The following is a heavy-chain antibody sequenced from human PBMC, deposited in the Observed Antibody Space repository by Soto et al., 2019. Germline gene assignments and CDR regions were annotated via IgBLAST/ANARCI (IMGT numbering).Heavy chain of an antibody. CDR3: ARSDGHTFNWLDA. CDR2: MNPTSGNT. V-gene: IGHV1-8*01. J-gene: IGHJ5*02. Sequence: QVQLVQSGAEVKTPGASVKVSCKASGYTFTKYVMNWVRQAPGQGLEWMGWMNPTSGNTGYAQKFQGRLTMTWDTAIGIAHMELSSLRNEDTAVYYCARSDGHTFNWLDAWGQGTLVTVSA. CDR1: GYTFTKYV. D-gene: IGHD2-21*01.